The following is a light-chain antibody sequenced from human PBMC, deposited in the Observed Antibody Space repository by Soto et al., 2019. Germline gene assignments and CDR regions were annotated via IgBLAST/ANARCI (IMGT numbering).Light chain of an antibody. V-gene: IGLV2-14*01. CDR3: SSFTDSTTLYV. Sequence: QSVLTQPASVSGSPGQSITISCTGTSNDFASWYQQHPGKAPELIIYEVNNRPSQISDRFSASKSGSTASLTISGLQAADEATYYCSSFTDSTTLYVFGAGTKVTVL. J-gene: IGLJ1*01. CDR2: EVN. CDR1: SNDFA.